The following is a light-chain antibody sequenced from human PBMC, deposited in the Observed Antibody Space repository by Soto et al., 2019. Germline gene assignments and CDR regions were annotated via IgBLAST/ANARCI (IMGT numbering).Light chain of an antibody. CDR3: QQYNTYPIT. J-gene: IGKJ5*01. V-gene: IGKV1-5*01. CDR1: QSISTW. CDR2: DAS. Sequence: DIQITQSPSTLSASVGDRVTITCRASQSISTWLAWYQHQPGTAPTLLISDASSLESGVPSRFSATGSGTEFTLTISSLQPDDFATYYCQQYNTYPITFGQGRRLETK.